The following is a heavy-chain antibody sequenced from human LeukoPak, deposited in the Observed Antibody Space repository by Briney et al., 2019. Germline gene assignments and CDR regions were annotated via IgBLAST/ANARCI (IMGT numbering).Heavy chain of an antibody. J-gene: IGHJ4*02. D-gene: IGHD6-19*01. Sequence: GGSLRLSCAASGFTFSSYTMNWVRQAPGKGLEWVSSITKSSINKYYADSVKGRFTISRDNAKNSLYLQMNSLRGEDTALYFCARRGVVAGTADYWGQGTLVTVSS. CDR2: ITKSSINK. CDR1: GFTFSSYT. CDR3: ARRGVVAGTADY. V-gene: IGHV3-21*01.